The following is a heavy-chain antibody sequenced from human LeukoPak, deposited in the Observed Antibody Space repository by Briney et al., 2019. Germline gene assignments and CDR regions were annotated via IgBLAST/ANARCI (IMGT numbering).Heavy chain of an antibody. V-gene: IGHV3-23*01. D-gene: IGHD5-12*01. CDR1: GFTFTTYA. CDR3: AKSHSVGYRGYFDY. J-gene: IGHJ4*02. CDR2: ISDSGDST. Sequence: VGSLRLSCAASGFTFTTYAMSWVRQAPGQGLEWISTISDSGDSTYYADSVKGRFTISRDNSKNTLYVQMNSLRAEDTAVYYCAKSHSVGYRGYFDYWGQGTLVTVSS.